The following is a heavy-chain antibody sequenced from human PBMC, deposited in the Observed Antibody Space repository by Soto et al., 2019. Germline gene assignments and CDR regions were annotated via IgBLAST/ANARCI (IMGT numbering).Heavy chain of an antibody. CDR1: GGSFREYY. D-gene: IGHD1-26*01. Sequence: WETLSLICDVNGGSFREYYWSWLRQPTGKGLEWIGEINQRGTTHYNPSLKRRINISIDTSKNQFSLKLTSVTAADTATYYCARDIVAVIGGEIYYYFGMEVWGQGTTVTVSS. CDR3: ARDIVAVIGGEIYYYFGMEV. CDR2: INQRGTT. J-gene: IGHJ6*02. V-gene: IGHV4-34*01.